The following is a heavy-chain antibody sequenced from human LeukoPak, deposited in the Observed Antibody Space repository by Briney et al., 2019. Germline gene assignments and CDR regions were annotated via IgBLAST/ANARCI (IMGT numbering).Heavy chain of an antibody. J-gene: IGHJ5*02. CDR2: ISSSSSYT. D-gene: IGHD3-10*01. CDR1: GFTFSDYY. CDR3: ARLYGSGSYYNAGWFDP. Sequence: KTGGSLRLSCAASGFTFSDYYMSWIRQAPGKGLEWVSYISSSSSYTSYADSVKGRFTISRDNAKNSLYLQMNSLRAEDTAVYYCARLYGSGSYYNAGWFDPWGQGTLVTVSS. V-gene: IGHV3-11*03.